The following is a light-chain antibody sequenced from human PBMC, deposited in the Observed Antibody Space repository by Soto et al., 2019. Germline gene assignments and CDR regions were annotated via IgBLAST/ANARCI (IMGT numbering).Light chain of an antibody. J-gene: IGKJ1*01. V-gene: IGKV1-5*01. CDR2: GAS. CDR3: QHNSCYSPT. CDR1: QSISYY. Sequence: DIQLTQSPPTLSVSVEDRVTITCRASQSISYYLAWYQQIPGQAPKLLIYGASSMRSGVPSRFSGSGSGTEFPLTISSLQPDDFATYFCQHNSCYSPTFGQGTKVEIK.